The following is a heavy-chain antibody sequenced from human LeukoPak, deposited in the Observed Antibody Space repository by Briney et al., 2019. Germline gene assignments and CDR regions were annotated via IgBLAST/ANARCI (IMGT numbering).Heavy chain of an antibody. CDR3: AREIAAADAFDY. Sequence: ASVKVSCKASGYTFTSYYMHWVRQAPGQGLEWMGWINPNSGGTNYAQKFQGRVTMTRDTSISTAYMELSRLRSDDTAVYYCAREIAAADAFDYWGQGTLVTVSS. D-gene: IGHD6-13*01. J-gene: IGHJ4*02. CDR2: INPNSGGT. CDR1: GYTFTSYY. V-gene: IGHV1-2*02.